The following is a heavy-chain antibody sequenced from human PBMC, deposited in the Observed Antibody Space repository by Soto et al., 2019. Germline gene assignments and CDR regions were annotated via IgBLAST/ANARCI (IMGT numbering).Heavy chain of an antibody. CDR3: AKDCCSGGSWHNWFDP. CDR1: GFTFSSYG. CDR2: ISYDGSNK. D-gene: IGHD2-15*01. J-gene: IGHJ5*02. Sequence: QPGGSLRLSXAASGFTFSSYGMHWVRQAPGKGLEWVAVISYDGSNKYYADSVKGRFTISRDNSKNTLYLQMNSLRAEDTAVYYCAKDCCSGGSWHNWFDPWGQGTLVTVSS. V-gene: IGHV3-30*18.